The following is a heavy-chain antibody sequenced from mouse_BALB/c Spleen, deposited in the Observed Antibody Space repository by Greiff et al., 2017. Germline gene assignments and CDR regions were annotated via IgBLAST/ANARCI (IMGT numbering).Heavy chain of an antibody. D-gene: IGHD2-4*01. J-gene: IGHJ2*01. Sequence: EVQLVESGGGLVKPGGSLKLSCAASGFTFSDYYMYWVRQTPDKRLELVATINSNGGSTYYPDSVKGRFTISRDNAKNTLYLQMSSLKSEDTAMYYCARDDYDGFDYWGQGTTLTVSS. V-gene: IGHV5-6-3*01. CDR2: INSNGGST. CDR3: ARDDYDGFDY. CDR1: GFTFSDYY.